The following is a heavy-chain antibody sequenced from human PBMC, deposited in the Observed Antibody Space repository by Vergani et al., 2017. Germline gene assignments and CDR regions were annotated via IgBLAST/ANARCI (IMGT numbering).Heavy chain of an antibody. J-gene: IGHJ6*02. CDR3: ARDSPLARVYYDILTGGGGMDV. CDR2: IYYSGST. Sequence: QVQLQESGPGLVKPSETLSLTCTVSGGSISSYYWSWIRQPPGKGLEWIGYIYYSGSTYYNPSLKSRVTMSVDTSKNQFSLKLSSVTAADPAVYYCARDSPLARVYYDILTGGGGMDVWGQGTTVTVSS. V-gene: IGHV4-59*12. CDR1: GGSISSYY. D-gene: IGHD3-9*01.